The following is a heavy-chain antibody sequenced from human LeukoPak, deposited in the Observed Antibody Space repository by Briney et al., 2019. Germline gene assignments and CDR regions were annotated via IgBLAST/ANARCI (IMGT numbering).Heavy chain of an antibody. Sequence: RTGGSLRLSCAASGFTFSSYGMHWVRQAPGKGLEWVAVIWYDGSNKYYADSVKGRFIISRDNSKNTLYLQMNSLRAEDTAVYYCARDKEVADTAMVFDYWGQGTLVTVSS. D-gene: IGHD5-18*01. CDR1: GFTFSSYG. CDR2: IWYDGSNK. J-gene: IGHJ4*02. V-gene: IGHV3-33*01. CDR3: ARDKEVADTAMVFDY.